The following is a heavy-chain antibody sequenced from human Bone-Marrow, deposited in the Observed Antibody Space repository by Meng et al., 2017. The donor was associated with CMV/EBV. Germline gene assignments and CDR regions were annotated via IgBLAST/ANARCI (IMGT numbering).Heavy chain of an antibody. J-gene: IGHJ4*02. Sequence: GESLKISCAASGFTFSSYAMHWVRQAPGKGLEWVAVISYDGSNKYYADSVKGRFTISRDNSKNTLYLQMNSLRAEDTAVYYCARGGIVVGRGYFDYWGQGTLVTVSS. CDR3: ARGGIVVGRGYFDY. D-gene: IGHD3-22*01. V-gene: IGHV3-30*04. CDR1: GFTFSSYA. CDR2: ISYDGSNK.